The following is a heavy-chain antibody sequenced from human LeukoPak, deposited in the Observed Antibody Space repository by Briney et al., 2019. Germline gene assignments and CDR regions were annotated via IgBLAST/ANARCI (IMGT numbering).Heavy chain of an antibody. Sequence: NPSETLSLTCTISGGSISNYYWTWIRQPPGKGLEWIGFISYSGSTSYNPSLKSRVTISLDTSKNQFSLKLSSVTAADTAVYYCARAYYFDSSGYDDAFDIRGQGTMVTVSS. J-gene: IGHJ3*02. V-gene: IGHV4-59*01. CDR3: ARAYYFDSSGYDDAFDI. CDR2: ISYSGST. D-gene: IGHD3-22*01. CDR1: GGSISNYY.